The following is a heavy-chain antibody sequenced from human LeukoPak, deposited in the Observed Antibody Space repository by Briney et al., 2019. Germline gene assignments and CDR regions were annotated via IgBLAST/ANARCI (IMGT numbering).Heavy chain of an antibody. CDR2: ISSSSSYI. J-gene: IGHJ4*02. Sequence: GSLRLSCAASGFTFSSYSMNWVRQAPGKGLEWVSSISSSSSYIYYADSVKGRFTISRDNAKNSLYLQMNSLRAEDTAVYYCARDKGPGGGFDYWGQGTLVTVSS. D-gene: IGHD2-15*01. CDR3: ARDKGPGGGFDY. CDR1: GFTFSSYS. V-gene: IGHV3-21*01.